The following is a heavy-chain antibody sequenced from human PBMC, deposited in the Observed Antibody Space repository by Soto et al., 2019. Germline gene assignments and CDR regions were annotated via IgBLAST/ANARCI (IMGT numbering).Heavy chain of an antibody. CDR2: TSYDGNNK. J-gene: IGHJ4*02. V-gene: IGHV3-30*18. CDR1: GFTVGNYG. Sequence: LSCTVAGFTVGNYGMHWVRQAPGKGLEWVASTSYDGNNKYYADSLKGRFTISRDNSKKMVYLQMTSLGPEDTAVYYCAKGGGSARDFDYWGRGALVTVSS. D-gene: IGHD1-26*01. CDR3: AKGGGSARDFDY.